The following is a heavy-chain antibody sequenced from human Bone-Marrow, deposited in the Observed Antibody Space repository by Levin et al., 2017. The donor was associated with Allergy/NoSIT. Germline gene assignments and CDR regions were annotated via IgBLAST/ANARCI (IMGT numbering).Heavy chain of an antibody. CDR1: GFTFSSYA. Sequence: GESLKISCAASGFTFSSYAMSWVRQAPGKGLEWVSAISGSGGSTYYADSVKGRFTISRDNSKNTLYLQMNSLRAEDTAVYYCAKVGIAARPFGTPETHESYYYDYGMDVWGQGTTVTVSS. CDR2: ISGSGGST. J-gene: IGHJ6*02. V-gene: IGHV3-23*01. D-gene: IGHD6-6*01. CDR3: AKVGIAARPFGTPETHESYYYDYGMDV.